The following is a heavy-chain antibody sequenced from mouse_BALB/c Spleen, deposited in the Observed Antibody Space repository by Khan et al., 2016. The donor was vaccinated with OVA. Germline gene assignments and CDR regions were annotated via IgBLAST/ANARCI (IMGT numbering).Heavy chain of an antibody. Sequence: QVQLQQSGAELAKPGASVKMSCKASGYTFTNYWMHWVNQRPGQGLEWIGYIDPTTGYTYYTQKFKDKATLTADKSSSPAYMLLSSLTTEDSAGYYCTSNGSTYTWFGYWGQGTLVTVSA. D-gene: IGHD1-1*01. CDR3: TSNGSTYTWFGY. J-gene: IGHJ3*01. CDR2: IDPTTGYT. CDR1: GYTFTNYW. V-gene: IGHV1-7*01.